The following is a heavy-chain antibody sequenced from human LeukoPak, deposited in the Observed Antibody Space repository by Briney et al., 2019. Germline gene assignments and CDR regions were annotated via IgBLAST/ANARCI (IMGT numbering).Heavy chain of an antibody. D-gene: IGHD1-26*01. Sequence: GGSLRLSCAASGFTFSSYAMSWVRQAPGKGLEWVSAISGSGGSTYYADSVKGRFTISRDNSKNTLYLQMNSLRAEDTAVYYCATYSGSYWSSAFDIWGQGTMVTVSP. CDR2: ISGSGGST. CDR1: GFTFSSYA. V-gene: IGHV3-23*01. CDR3: ATYSGSYWSSAFDI. J-gene: IGHJ3*02.